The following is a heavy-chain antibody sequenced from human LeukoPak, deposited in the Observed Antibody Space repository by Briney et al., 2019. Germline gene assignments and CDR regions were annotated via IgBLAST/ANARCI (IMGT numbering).Heavy chain of an antibody. CDR3: ARVGEWNYLPY. CDR1: CGSISGDY. J-gene: IGHJ4*02. V-gene: IGHV4-59*07. Sequence: PSDTLSLTYTVACGSISGDYWSLSRQPPGGGQEMIGYIYCNRTTNYNPSLQSRVTIFVDTSKKPFSMKLRCETAADMAVYYCARVGEWNYLPYWGRGTLVTVSS. CDR2: IYCNRTT. D-gene: IGHD1-7*01.